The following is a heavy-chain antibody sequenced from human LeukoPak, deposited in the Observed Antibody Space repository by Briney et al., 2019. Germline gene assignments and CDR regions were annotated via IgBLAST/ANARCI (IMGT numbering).Heavy chain of an antibody. Sequence: SQTLSLTCSVSGGSISSGDSYWSWIRQPPGKGLEWIGYIYYSGSTYYNPSLKSRVTISVDTSKNQFSLKLSSVTAADTAVYYCAREETFYYDSSGFDYWGQGTLVTVSS. CDR2: IYYSGST. CDR1: GGSISSGDSY. J-gene: IGHJ4*02. D-gene: IGHD3-22*01. CDR3: AREETFYYDSSGFDY. V-gene: IGHV4-30-4*01.